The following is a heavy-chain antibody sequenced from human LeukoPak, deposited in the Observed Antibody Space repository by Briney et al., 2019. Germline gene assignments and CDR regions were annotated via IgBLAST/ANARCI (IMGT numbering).Heavy chain of an antibody. CDR1: GFTFSSYE. CDR2: ISRGGSPI. Sequence: PGGSLRLSCAASGFTFSSYEMNWVRQAPGKGLEWVSSISRGGSPIYYADSVKGRFTTSRDNAKKSLFLQMNSLRAEDTAVYYCTRVSWRGEIYWGQGTLVSVPS. CDR3: TRVSWRGEIY. V-gene: IGHV3-48*03. D-gene: IGHD3-3*01. J-gene: IGHJ4*02.